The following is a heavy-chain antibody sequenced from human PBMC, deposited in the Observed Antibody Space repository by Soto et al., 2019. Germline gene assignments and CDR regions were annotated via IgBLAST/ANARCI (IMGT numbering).Heavy chain of an antibody. CDR3: ARRRMVRGVERGVFYY. V-gene: IGHV1-69*02. D-gene: IGHD3-10*01. CDR1: GGTFSSYT. CDR2: IIPILGIA. Sequence: QVQLVQSGAEVKKPGSSVKVSCKASGGTFSSYTISWVRQAPGQGLEWMGRIIPILGIANYAQKFQGRVTIAADKSTSTAYMELSTLRSEDTAVYYCARRRMVRGVERGVFYYWGQGTLVTVSS. J-gene: IGHJ4*02.